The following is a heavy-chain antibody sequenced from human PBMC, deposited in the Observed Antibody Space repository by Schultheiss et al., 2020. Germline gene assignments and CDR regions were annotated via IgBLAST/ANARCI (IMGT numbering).Heavy chain of an antibody. CDR2: MNPNSGNT. D-gene: IGHD1-26*01. J-gene: IGHJ4*02. V-gene: IGHV1-8*02. CDR1: GGTFSSYA. CDR3: ARSPFRREPLD. Sequence: ASVKVSCKASGGTFSSYAISWVRQAPGQGLEWMGWMNPNSGNTGYAQKFQGRVTMTRNTSISTAYMELSSLRSEDTAVYYCARSPFRREPLDWGQGTLVTVSS.